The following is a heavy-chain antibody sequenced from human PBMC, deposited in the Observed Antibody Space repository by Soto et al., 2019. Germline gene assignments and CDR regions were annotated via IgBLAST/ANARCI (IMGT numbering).Heavy chain of an antibody. J-gene: IGHJ6*02. D-gene: IGHD2-8*01. Sequence: ASVNVSCKASGYSFSDYHIHWVRQAPGQGLEWLGRINPKSGGTSSAQKFQGWVTMTRDTSISTAYMELTRLRSDDTAVYFCARGHSTDCSNGVCSFFYNHEMDVCGQRTTVTVSS. CDR1: GYSFSDYH. CDR2: INPKSGGT. V-gene: IGHV1-2*04. CDR3: ARGHSTDCSNGVCSFFYNHEMDV.